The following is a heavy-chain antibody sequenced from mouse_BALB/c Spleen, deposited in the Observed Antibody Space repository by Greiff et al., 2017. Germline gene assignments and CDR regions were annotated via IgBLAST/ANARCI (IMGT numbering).Heavy chain of an antibody. Sequence: QVQLQQSGAELAKPGASVKMSCKASGYTFTSYWMHWVKQRPGQGLEWIGYINPSTGYTEYNQKFKDKATLTADKSSSTAYMQLSSLTSEDSAVYYCARSPDYYAMDYWGQGTSVTVSS. CDR1: GYTFTSYW. CDR3: ARSPDYYAMDY. J-gene: IGHJ4*01. CDR2: INPSTGYT. V-gene: IGHV1-7*01.